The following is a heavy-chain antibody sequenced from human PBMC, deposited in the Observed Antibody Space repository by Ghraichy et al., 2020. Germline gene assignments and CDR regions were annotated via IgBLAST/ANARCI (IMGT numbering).Heavy chain of an antibody. V-gene: IGHV3-21*01. CDR3: ARGSSWKGDHYFDY. J-gene: IGHJ4*02. CDR2: ISSSGSYI. Sequence: GGSLRLSCAASGFTFSSYSMNWVRQAPGKGLEWVSSISSSGSYIYYADSVKGRFTISRDNAKNSLYLQMNSLRAEDTAVFYCARGSSWKGDHYFDYWGQGTLVTVSS. CDR1: GFTFSSYS. D-gene: IGHD3-10*01.